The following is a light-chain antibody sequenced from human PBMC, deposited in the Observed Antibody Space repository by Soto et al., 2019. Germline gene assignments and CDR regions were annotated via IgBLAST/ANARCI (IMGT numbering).Light chain of an antibody. V-gene: IGKV3-20*01. CDR3: QQYTSPPWT. CDR2: RAS. Sequence: EIVLTQSPGTLSLSLGERATLSCRASQSVPGNYLAWLQQRPGQAPRLLIHRASSRATGIPDRFSGSGSGTDFTLTISRVEPEEFAVYYCQQYTSPPWTGGQGTKVETK. CDR1: QSVPGNY. J-gene: IGKJ1*01.